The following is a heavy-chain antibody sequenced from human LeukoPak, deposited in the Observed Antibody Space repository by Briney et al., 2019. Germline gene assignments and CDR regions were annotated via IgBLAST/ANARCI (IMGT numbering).Heavy chain of an antibody. Sequence: GGSLRLSCAASGFTFSSYTMSWVRQAPGKGLEWVAVISYDGSNKYYAGSVKGRFTISRDDSKNTLYLQMNSLRAEDTAVYYCAKDLLALRRTSNFDYWGQGTLVTVSS. CDR2: ISYDGSNK. V-gene: IGHV3-30*18. J-gene: IGHJ4*02. D-gene: IGHD2/OR15-2a*01. CDR1: GFTFSSYT. CDR3: AKDLLALRRTSNFDY.